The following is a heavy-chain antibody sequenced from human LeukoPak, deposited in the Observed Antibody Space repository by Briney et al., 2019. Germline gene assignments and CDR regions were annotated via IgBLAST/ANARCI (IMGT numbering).Heavy chain of an antibody. V-gene: IGHV3-23*01. J-gene: IGHJ4*02. CDR3: AIMHGYYDGSGFWVQ. D-gene: IGHD3-22*01. CDR1: GFTFSSYA. Sequence: GGSLRLSCGASGFTFSSYAMRWVRQAPGKGLEWVSFISCSGDRTTNADSVEGRFTISRNNTRNTLYLQMNSLRDEDTGVYYCAIMHGYYDGSGFWVQWGQGTLVTVSS. CDR2: ISCSGDRT.